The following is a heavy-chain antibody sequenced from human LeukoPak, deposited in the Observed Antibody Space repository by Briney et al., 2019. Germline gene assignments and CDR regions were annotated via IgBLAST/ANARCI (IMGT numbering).Heavy chain of an antibody. CDR3: AILIAAAGQYYFDY. CDR1: GGSISSYY. V-gene: IGHV4-59*01. J-gene: IGHJ4*02. D-gene: IGHD6-13*01. Sequence: SEALSLTCTVSGGSISSYYWSWIRQPPGKGLEWIGYIYYSGSTNYNPSLKSRVTISVDTSKNQFSLKLSSVTAADTAVYYCAILIAAAGQYYFDYWGQGTLVTVSS. CDR2: IYYSGST.